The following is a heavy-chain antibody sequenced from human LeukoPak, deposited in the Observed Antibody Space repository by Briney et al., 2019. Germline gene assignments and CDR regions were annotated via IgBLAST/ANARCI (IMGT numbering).Heavy chain of an antibody. D-gene: IGHD6-19*01. Sequence: PGGSLRLSRAASGFTVSSNYMSWVRQAPGKGLEWVSVIYSGGSTYYADSVKGRFTISRDNSKNTLYLQMNSLRAEDTAVYYCAREGSSGWYPYYFDYWGRGTLVTVSS. J-gene: IGHJ4*02. V-gene: IGHV3-53*01. CDR2: IYSGGST. CDR3: AREGSSGWYPYYFDY. CDR1: GFTVSSNY.